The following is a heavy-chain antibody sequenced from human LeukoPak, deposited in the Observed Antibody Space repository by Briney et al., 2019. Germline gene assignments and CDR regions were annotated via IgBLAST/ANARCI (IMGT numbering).Heavy chain of an antibody. J-gene: IGHJ4*02. CDR2: IILIFGTA. D-gene: IGHD2-21*02. V-gene: IGHV1-69*05. CDR1: GGTFSSYA. CDR3: ARDVWSGGDCYSVY. Sequence: VKVSCKASGGTFSSYAISWVRQAPGQGLEWMGGIILIFGTANYAQKFQGRVTTTTDESTSTAYMELSSLRSEDTAVYYCARDVWSGGDCYSVYWGQGTLVTVSS.